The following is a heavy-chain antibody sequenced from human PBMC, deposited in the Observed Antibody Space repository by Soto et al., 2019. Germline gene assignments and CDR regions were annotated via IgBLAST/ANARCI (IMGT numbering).Heavy chain of an antibody. J-gene: IGHJ5*02. CDR3: AKSSATVTYNWFDP. V-gene: IGHV3-74*03. Sequence: PGGSLRLSCAASGFTFSNYWMHWVRQAPGKGLVWVSRINIDGSGTTYADSVKGRFTISRDNAKNTVFLEMKNLRAEDTAVYYCAKSSATVTYNWFDPWGQGTLVTVSS. CDR1: GFTFSNYW. D-gene: IGHD4-4*01. CDR2: INIDGSGT.